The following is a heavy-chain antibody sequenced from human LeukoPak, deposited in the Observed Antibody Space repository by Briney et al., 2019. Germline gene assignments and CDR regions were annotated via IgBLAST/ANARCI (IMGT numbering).Heavy chain of an antibody. V-gene: IGHV1-24*01. D-gene: IGHD6-13*01. Sequence: ASVKVSCKVSGYTLTELSIHWVRQAPGKGLEWMGGFDPEDGETIYSQKFQGRVTMTEDTSTDTAYMEVSSLRSEDTAVYYCARDGLAAGKINNWFDPWGQGTLVTVSS. CDR3: ARDGLAAGKINNWFDP. CDR1: GYTLTELS. CDR2: FDPEDGET. J-gene: IGHJ5*02.